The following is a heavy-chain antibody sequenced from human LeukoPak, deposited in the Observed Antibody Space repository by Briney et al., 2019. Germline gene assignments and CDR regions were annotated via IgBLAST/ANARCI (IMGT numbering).Heavy chain of an antibody. Sequence: SETLSLTCAVYGGSFSGYYWSWIRQPPGKGLEWIGEINHSGSTNYNPSLKSRVTISVDTSKNQFSLKLSSVTAADTAVYYCARHLSGHYDILTGYSRGDAFDIWGQGTMVTVSS. D-gene: IGHD3-9*01. CDR3: ARHLSGHYDILTGYSRGDAFDI. J-gene: IGHJ3*02. V-gene: IGHV4-34*01. CDR1: GGSFSGYY. CDR2: INHSGST.